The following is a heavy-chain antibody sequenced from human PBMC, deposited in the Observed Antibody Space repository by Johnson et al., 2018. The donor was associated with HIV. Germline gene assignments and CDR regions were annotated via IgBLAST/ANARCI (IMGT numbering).Heavy chain of an antibody. Sequence: VQLVESGGGLVQPGRSLRLSCAASGFTFDDYAMHWVRQAPGQGLEWVSGISWNSGSIGYADSVKGRFTISRDNSKNTLYLQMNSLRAEDTAVYYCAKDPGITMIAHAFDIWGQGTMVTVSS. CDR1: GFTFDDYA. J-gene: IGHJ3*02. CDR2: ISWNSGSI. V-gene: IGHV3-9*01. D-gene: IGHD3-22*01. CDR3: AKDPGITMIAHAFDI.